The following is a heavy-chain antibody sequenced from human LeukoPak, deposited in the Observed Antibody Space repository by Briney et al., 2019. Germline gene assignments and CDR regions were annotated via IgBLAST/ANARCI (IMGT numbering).Heavy chain of an antibody. Sequence: PGGSLRLSCAASGSTFSDYYMSWIRQAPGKGLEWVSYISSSGSTIYYADPVKGRFTISRDNAKNSLYLRMNSLRAEDTAVYYCARGNGGQQLVPFDIWGQGTMVTVSS. D-gene: IGHD6-13*01. J-gene: IGHJ3*02. CDR2: ISSSGSTI. V-gene: IGHV3-11*01. CDR3: ARGNGGQQLVPFDI. CDR1: GSTFSDYY.